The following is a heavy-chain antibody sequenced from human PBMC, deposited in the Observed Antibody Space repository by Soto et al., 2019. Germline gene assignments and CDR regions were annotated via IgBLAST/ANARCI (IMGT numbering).Heavy chain of an antibody. CDR3: VRDMQFWRLDS. CDR2: INTDGSVA. J-gene: IGHJ4*02. Sequence: EVQLVESGGGLVQPGESLRLSCAASGLTFRSYWMHWVRQAPWKGLVWVSRINTDGSVAMYVDSVKSRVTISRANAKNPLFLHMTSLRAGDTAVYYCVRDMQFWRLDSWGQGSLVTVS. CDR1: GLTFRSYW. D-gene: IGHD3-3*02. V-gene: IGHV3-74*03.